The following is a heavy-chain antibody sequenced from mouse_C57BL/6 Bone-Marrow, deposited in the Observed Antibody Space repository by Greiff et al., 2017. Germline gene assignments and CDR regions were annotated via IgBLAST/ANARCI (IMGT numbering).Heavy chain of an antibody. V-gene: IGHV2-2*01. Sequence: VQLKQSGPGLVQPSQSLSITCTVSGFSLTSYGVHWVRQSPGKGLEWLGVIWSGGSTDYNAAFISRLSISKDNSKSQVFFKMNSLQADDTAIYYCARKGFYDGYYGGNWFAYWGQGTLVTVSA. D-gene: IGHD2-3*01. CDR3: ARKGFYDGYYGGNWFAY. CDR2: IWSGGST. CDR1: GFSLTSYG. J-gene: IGHJ3*01.